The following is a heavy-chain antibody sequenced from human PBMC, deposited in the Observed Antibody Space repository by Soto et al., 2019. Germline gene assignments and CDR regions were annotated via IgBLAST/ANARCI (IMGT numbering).Heavy chain of an antibody. J-gene: IGHJ4*02. CDR3: AMALYGGSSRFVY. V-gene: IGHV3-30*03. Sequence: QVQLVESGGGVVQPGRSLRLSCVASGFTFSNNGIHWVRQAPGKGLEWVAVISYDGSKKYYADSVKGRFTISRDNSKNTLYLQMNSLRAEDTAVYYCAMALYGGSSRFVYWGQGTLVTVSS. D-gene: IGHD2-15*01. CDR1: GFTFSNNG. CDR2: ISYDGSKK.